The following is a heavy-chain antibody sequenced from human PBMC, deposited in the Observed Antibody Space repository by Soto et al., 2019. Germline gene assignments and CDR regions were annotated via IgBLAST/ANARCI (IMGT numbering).Heavy chain of an antibody. V-gene: IGHV3-23*01. Sequence: EVQLLESGGGLVQPGGSLRLSCAASGFTFSSYAMSWVRQAPGKGLEWVSAISGSGGSTYYADSVKGRFTISRDNSKNTLYLQMNSLRAEDTAVYYCAKSPRLWFGAGDWFDPWGQGTLVTVSS. D-gene: IGHD3-10*01. J-gene: IGHJ5*02. CDR1: GFTFSSYA. CDR3: AKSPRLWFGAGDWFDP. CDR2: ISGSGGST.